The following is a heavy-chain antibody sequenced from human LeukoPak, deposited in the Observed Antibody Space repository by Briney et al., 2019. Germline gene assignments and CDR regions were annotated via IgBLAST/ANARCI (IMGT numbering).Heavy chain of an antibody. J-gene: IGHJ4*02. Sequence: GGSLRLSCAASGFIFSDPYIDWIRQAPGKGLEWVGRTRNRAKSYTTEYAASVKGRFTISRDDSKNSLYLQMNSLKTEDTAVYYCVRSGSYYFDYWGQGTLVTVSS. D-gene: IGHD3-10*01. CDR1: GFIFSDPY. CDR2: TRNRAKSYTT. CDR3: VRSGSYYFDY. V-gene: IGHV3-72*01.